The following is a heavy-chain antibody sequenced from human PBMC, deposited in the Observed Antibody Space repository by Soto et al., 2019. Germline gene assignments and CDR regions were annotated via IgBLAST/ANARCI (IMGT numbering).Heavy chain of an antibody. D-gene: IGHD1-20*01. CDR3: ARRRGYNWNNPAFDY. Sequence: SGPTLVNATQALTLTCPFSGFSLSTSGVGVGWIRQPPGKAREWLALIYWDDDKKYSPSLKSRLGITKDTFRNQVVLTMTNVDPLDTATYYCARRRGYNWNNPAFDYWGQGALVTVSS. CDR2: IYWDDDK. V-gene: IGHV2-5*02. CDR1: GFSLSTSGVG. J-gene: IGHJ4*02.